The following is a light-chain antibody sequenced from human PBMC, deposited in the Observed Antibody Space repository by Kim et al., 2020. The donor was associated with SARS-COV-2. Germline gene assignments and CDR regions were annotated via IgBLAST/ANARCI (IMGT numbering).Light chain of an antibody. CDR1: VLSKQY. CDR3: QSADNSGYYV. V-gene: IGLV3-25*03. Sequence: SYELTQPPSVSVSPGQTATITCSGDVLSKQYTYWYQKKAGQAPILVIFKDDERPSGNPERFSGSSSGTTVTLTIRGVLTEDEADYYCQSADNSGYYVFGGGTKVTVL. J-gene: IGLJ1*01. CDR2: KDD.